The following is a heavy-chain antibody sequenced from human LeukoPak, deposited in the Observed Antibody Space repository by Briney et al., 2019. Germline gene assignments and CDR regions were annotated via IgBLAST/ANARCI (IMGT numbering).Heavy chain of an antibody. V-gene: IGHV4-31*03. D-gene: IGHD2-2*01. CDR1: GGSISSGGYY. CDR3: ARVYQLLPNWFDP. J-gene: IGHJ5*02. CDR2: IYYSGST. Sequence: PSETLSLTCTVSGGSISSGGYYWSWIRQHPGKGLEWIGYIYYSGSTYYNPPLKSRVTISVDTSKNQFSLKLSSVTAADTAVYYCARVYQLLPNWFDPWGQGTLVTVSS.